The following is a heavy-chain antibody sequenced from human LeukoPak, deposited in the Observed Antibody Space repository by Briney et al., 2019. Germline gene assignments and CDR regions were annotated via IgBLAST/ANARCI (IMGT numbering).Heavy chain of an antibody. CDR2: VNPNSGGT. CDR1: GYTFTSYG. Sequence: GASVKVSCKASGYTFTSYGISWVRQAPGQGLEWMGWVNPNSGGTSYAQKFQDRVTMTRDTSISTAYMELSRLKSDDTAIYYCASGVRVPMDVWGKGTTVTVSS. CDR3: ASGVRVPMDV. V-gene: IGHV1-2*02. D-gene: IGHD1-1*01. J-gene: IGHJ6*03.